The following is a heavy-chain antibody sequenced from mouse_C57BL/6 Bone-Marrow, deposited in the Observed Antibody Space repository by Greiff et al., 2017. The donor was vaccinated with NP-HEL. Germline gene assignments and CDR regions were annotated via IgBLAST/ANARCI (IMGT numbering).Heavy chain of an antibody. CDR3: ARYWSLREAMDY. Sequence: QVQLQQSGAELARPGASVKLSCTASGYTFTSYGISWVKQRTGQGLEWIGEIYPRSGNTYYNEKFKGKATLTADTSSSTAYMELRSLTSEDAAVYFCARYWSLREAMDYWGQGTSVTVAS. CDR1: GYTFTSYG. CDR2: IYPRSGNT. J-gene: IGHJ4*01. V-gene: IGHV1-81*01. D-gene: IGHD1-1*01.